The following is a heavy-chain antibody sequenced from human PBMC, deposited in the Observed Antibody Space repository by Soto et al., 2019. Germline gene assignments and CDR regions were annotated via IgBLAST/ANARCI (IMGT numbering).Heavy chain of an antibody. V-gene: IGHV4-59*08. CDR2: IYYSGST. J-gene: IGHJ4*02. CDR3: AASFEWASYRCCNNTCSDQYDY. CDR1: GGSISSHY. Sequence: SETLSLTCTVSGGSISSHYWSWNRQPPGKGLEWIGYIYYSGSTNYNPSLKSRVTISVDTSKNQFSLKLSSVTAADTAVYYCAASFEWASYRCCNNTCSDQYDYWGQGTLVTVSS. D-gene: IGHD3-16*02.